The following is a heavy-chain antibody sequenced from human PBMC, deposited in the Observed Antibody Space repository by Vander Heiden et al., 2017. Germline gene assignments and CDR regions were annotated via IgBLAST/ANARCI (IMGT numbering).Heavy chain of an antibody. CDR3: AREGIQLWSRRGYYGMDV. V-gene: IGHV3-48*02. CDR1: GFTFSSYI. Sequence: EVQLVESGGGLVQPGGSLRLSCAASGFTFSSYIMNWVRQAPGRGLGWVSCVSSSSSTIYYADSVKGRFTISRDNAKNSLYLQMNSLRDEDTAVYYCAREGIQLWSRRGYYGMDVWGQGTTVTVSS. J-gene: IGHJ6*02. CDR2: VSSSSSTI. D-gene: IGHD5-18*01.